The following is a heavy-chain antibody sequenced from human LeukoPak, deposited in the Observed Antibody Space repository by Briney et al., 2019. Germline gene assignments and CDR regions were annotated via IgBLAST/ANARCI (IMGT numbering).Heavy chain of an antibody. CDR3: ARHGGYCSSTSCPESKYYFDY. CDR1: GGSFSGYY. J-gene: IGHJ4*02. CDR2: INHSGST. V-gene: IGHV4-34*01. D-gene: IGHD2-2*01. Sequence: TSETLSLTCAVYGGSFSGYYWSWIRQPPGKGLEWIGEINHSGSTNYNPSLKSRVTISVDTSKNQFSLKLSSVTAADTAVYYCARHGGYCSSTSCPESKYYFDYWGQGTLVTVSS.